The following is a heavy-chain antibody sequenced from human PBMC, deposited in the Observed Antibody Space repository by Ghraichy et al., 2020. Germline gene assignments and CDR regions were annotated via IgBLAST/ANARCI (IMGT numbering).Heavy chain of an antibody. CDR3: ARESTSQYYFNY. CDR1: GFTVSMNY. D-gene: IGHD2-2*01. J-gene: IGHJ4*02. CDR2: IYSGGST. V-gene: IGHV3-53*01. Sequence: GGSLRLSCAASGFTVSMNYMSWVRQAPGKGLEWVSVIYSGGSTYYADSVKGRFTISRDNSKNTLYLQMNSLRAEDTAVYYCARESTSQYYFNYWGQGTLVTVSS.